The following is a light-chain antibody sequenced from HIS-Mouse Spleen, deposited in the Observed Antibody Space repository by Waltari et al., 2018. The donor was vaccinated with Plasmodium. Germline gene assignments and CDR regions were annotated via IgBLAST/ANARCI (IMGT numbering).Light chain of an antibody. CDR2: NAS. J-gene: IGKJ1*01. CDR3: QQYNSYSWT. CDR1: QSISSW. V-gene: IGKV1-5*03. Sequence: DIQMTQSPSTLSASGGDRVTITCRASQSISSWLSWYQQKPGKAPKPLIYNASSLESGVPSRFSGSGSGTEFTLTISSLQPDDFATYYCQQYNSYSWTFGQGTKVEI.